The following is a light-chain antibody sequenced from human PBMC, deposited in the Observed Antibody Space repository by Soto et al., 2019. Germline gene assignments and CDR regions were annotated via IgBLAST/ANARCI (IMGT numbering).Light chain of an antibody. CDR1: RSVSSY. Sequence: EIVLTQSPATLSLSPGESATLSCRATRSVSSYLAWYQQKPGQAPRLLIYDASSRPTDIPARFSGGGSGTDFTLTISRLEPEDFAVYFCQQYAGPPTTFGQGTRLEIK. J-gene: IGKJ5*01. CDR3: QQYAGPPTT. V-gene: IGKV3-11*01. CDR2: DAS.